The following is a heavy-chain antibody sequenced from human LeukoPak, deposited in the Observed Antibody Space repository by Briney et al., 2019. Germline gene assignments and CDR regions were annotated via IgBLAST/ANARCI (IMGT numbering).Heavy chain of an antibody. D-gene: IGHD2-8*02. V-gene: IGHV4-39*01. CDR2: IYYSGST. CDR3: ARNVVYYYDI. Sequence: SETLSLTCTVSGGSISSSSYYWGWIRQPPGKGLEWIGSIYYSGSTYYNPSLKSRVTISVDTSKNQFSLKLSSVTAADTAVYYCARNVVYYYDIWGQGTMVTVSS. CDR1: GGSISSSSYY. J-gene: IGHJ3*02.